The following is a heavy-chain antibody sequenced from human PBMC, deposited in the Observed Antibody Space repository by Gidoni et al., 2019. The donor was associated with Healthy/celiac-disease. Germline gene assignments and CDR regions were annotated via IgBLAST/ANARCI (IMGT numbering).Heavy chain of an antibody. CDR2: IIPIFGTA. Sequence: QVQLVQSGAEVKKPGSSVKVSCKASVGTFSSYAISWVRQAPGQGLEWMGGIIPIFGTANYAQKFQGRVTITADESTSTAYMELSSLRSEDTAVYYCARVPLVTPYYYYGMDVWGQGTTVTVSS. J-gene: IGHJ6*02. D-gene: IGHD2-15*01. CDR1: VGTFSSYA. V-gene: IGHV1-69*01. CDR3: ARVPLVTPYYYYGMDV.